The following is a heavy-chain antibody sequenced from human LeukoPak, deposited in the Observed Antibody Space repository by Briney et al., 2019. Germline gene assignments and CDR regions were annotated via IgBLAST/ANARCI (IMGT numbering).Heavy chain of an antibody. D-gene: IGHD3-22*01. Sequence: GASVKVSCKASGVTLSSYAISWGRQAPGQGLEWMGRIIPILGIANYAQKFQRRLTITADKSTSTAYMQLSSLRSQYTAVYYCAIATYYYDSSGYYFDSWGQGTLVTVSS. CDR2: IIPILGIA. J-gene: IGHJ4*02. CDR3: AIATYYYDSSGYYFDS. CDR1: GVTLSSYA. V-gene: IGHV1-69*04.